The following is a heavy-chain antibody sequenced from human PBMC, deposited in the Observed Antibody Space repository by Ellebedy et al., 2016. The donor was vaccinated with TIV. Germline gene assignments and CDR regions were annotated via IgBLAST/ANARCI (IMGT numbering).Heavy chain of an antibody. CDR1: GFTFSSYG. CDR3: GKDRYGSGGYYYYGMDV. D-gene: IGHD3-10*01. CDR2: TSNDGNSQ. J-gene: IGHJ6*02. V-gene: IGHV3-30*18. Sequence: GESLKISCAASGFTFSSYGMHWVRQAPGKGLEWVAATSNDGNSQKYADSVKGRFTISRDNYKNTLYLQMTGLRADDTAVYYCGKDRYGSGGYYYYGMDVWGQGTTVTVSS.